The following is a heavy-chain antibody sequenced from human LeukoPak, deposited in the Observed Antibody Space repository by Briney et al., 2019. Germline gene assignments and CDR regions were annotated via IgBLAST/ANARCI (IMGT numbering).Heavy chain of an antibody. V-gene: IGHV4-39*07. CDR2: IYYSGST. CDR1: GGSISSSSYY. Sequence: SETLSLTCTVSGGSISSSSYYWGWIRQPPGKGLEWIGSIYYSGSTNYNPSLKSRVTISVDTSKNQFSLKLSSVTAADTAVYYCARRPRAAHFDYWGQGTLVTVSS. J-gene: IGHJ4*02. CDR3: ARRPRAAHFDY.